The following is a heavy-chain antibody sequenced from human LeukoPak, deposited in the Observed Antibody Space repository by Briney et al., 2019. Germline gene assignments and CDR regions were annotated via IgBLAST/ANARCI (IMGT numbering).Heavy chain of an antibody. Sequence: GGSLRLSCAASGFTFSSYAMHWVRQAPGKGLEWVAVISYDGSNKYYADSVKGRFTISRDNARNSLYLQVNNLRGEDTAIYYCARDAGNSGYGCDLWGQGTLVTVSS. CDR2: ISYDGSNK. CDR3: ARDAGNSGYGCDL. V-gene: IGHV3-30-3*01. CDR1: GFTFSSYA. D-gene: IGHD5-12*01. J-gene: IGHJ5*02.